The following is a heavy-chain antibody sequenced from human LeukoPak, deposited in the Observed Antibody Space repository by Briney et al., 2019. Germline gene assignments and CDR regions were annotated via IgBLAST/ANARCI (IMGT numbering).Heavy chain of an antibody. J-gene: IGHJ6*02. D-gene: IGHD2-15*01. CDR1: GFTFSSYA. Sequence: GGSLRLSCAASGFTFSSYAMSWVRQAPGKGLEWVSLIHSSGSTTQADSVKGRFTISRDNSKNTVYLQMNGLRAEDTAVYYCARTCSGGSCYLYSYYGMDVWGQGTTVTVSS. CDR2: IHSSGST. V-gene: IGHV3-66*01. CDR3: ARTCSGGSCYLYSYYGMDV.